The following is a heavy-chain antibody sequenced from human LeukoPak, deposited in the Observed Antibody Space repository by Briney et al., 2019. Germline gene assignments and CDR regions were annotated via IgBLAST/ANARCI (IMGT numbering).Heavy chain of an antibody. D-gene: IGHD3-22*01. Sequence: PSETLSLTCTVSGGSISSYYWSWIRQPPGKGLESIGYIYYSGSTNYNPSLKSRVTISVDTSKNQFSLKLSSVTAADTAVYYCARGIDSSGYYFFDYWGQGTLVTVSS. CDR3: ARGIDSSGYYFFDY. CDR2: IYYSGST. J-gene: IGHJ4*02. V-gene: IGHV4-59*01. CDR1: GGSISSYY.